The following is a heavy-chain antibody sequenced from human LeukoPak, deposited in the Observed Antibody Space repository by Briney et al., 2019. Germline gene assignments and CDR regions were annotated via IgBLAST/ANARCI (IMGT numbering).Heavy chain of an antibody. J-gene: IGHJ4*02. CDR2: IIPIFGTA. CDR3: ARGPSTESYGLFDY. V-gene: IGHV1-69*13. D-gene: IGHD5-18*01. CDR1: GGTVSSYA. Sequence: SVKVSCKASGGTVSSYAISWVRQAPGQGLEWMGGIIPIFGTANYAQKFQGRVTITADESTSTAYMELSSLRSEDTAVYYCARGPSTESYGLFDYWGQGTLVTVSS.